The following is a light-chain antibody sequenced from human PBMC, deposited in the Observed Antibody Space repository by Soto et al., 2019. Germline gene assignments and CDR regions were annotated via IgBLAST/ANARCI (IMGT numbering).Light chain of an antibody. CDR2: DVS. V-gene: IGLV2-14*01. CDR3: SSYTATSALDV. J-gene: IGLJ1*01. CDR1: SSDVGGYNY. Sequence: QSVLTQPASVSGSPGQSIAISCTGTSSDVGGYNYVSWDQQHPGKVPTLIIYDVSNRPSGVSDRFSGSKSGNTASLTISGLQAEDEADYYCSSYTATSALDVFGTGTKVTVL.